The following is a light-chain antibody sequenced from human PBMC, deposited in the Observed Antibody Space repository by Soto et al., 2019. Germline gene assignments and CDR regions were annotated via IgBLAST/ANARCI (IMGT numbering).Light chain of an antibody. CDR2: EVT. CDR3: SSYANNNNMLV. J-gene: IGLJ1*01. V-gene: IGLV2-8*01. CDR1: SSDVGGYNY. Sequence: QSVLTQPPSASGSPGQSVTISCTGTSSDVGGYNYVSWYQQRPGKVPKVIIYEVTKRPSGVPDRFSGSKSGNTASLTVSGLQAEDEADYFCSSYANNNNMLVFGTGTKVTV.